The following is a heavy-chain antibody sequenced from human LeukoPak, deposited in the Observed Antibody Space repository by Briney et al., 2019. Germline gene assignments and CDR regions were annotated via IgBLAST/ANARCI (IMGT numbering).Heavy chain of an antibody. V-gene: IGHV4-39*07. CDR3: ASVKDCSSISCYSRYYYMDV. CDR1: GGSISSSSYY. CDR2: IYYNGST. J-gene: IGHJ6*03. D-gene: IGHD2-2*02. Sequence: SETLSLTCKVSGGSISSSSYYWGWIRQPPGKGLEWIGSIYYNGSTYYHPSLKSRGTISVDTSKNQFSLNLSSVTAADTAVYYCASVKDCSSISCYSRYYYMDVWGKGTTVTVSS.